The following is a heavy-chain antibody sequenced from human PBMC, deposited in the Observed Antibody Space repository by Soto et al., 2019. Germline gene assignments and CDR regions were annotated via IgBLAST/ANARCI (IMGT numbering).Heavy chain of an antibody. CDR1: GGSFSGYY. D-gene: IGHD3-10*01. V-gene: IGHV4-34*01. Sequence: SETLSLTCAVYGGSFSGYYWSWIRQPPGKGLEWIGEINHGGSTNYNPSLKSRVTISVDTSKNQFSLKLSSVTAADTAVYYCARDRATMVRGVIPRWFDPWGQGTLVTVSS. CDR2: INHGGST. J-gene: IGHJ5*02. CDR3: ARDRATMVRGVIPRWFDP.